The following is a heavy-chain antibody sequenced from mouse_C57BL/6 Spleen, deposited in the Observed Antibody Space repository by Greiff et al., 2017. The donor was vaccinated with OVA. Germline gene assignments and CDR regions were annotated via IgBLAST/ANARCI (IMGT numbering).Heavy chain of an antibody. CDR2: IYPGDGDT. CDR3: ARLPIYYDPWYFDV. Sequence: QVQLQQSGPELVKPGASVKISCKASGYAFSSSWMNWVKQRPGKGLEWIGRIYPGDGDTNYNGKFKGKATLTADKSSSTAYMQLSSLTSEDSAVYFCARLPIYYDPWYFDVWGTGTTVTVSS. D-gene: IGHD2-4*01. J-gene: IGHJ1*03. V-gene: IGHV1-82*01. CDR1: GYAFSSSW.